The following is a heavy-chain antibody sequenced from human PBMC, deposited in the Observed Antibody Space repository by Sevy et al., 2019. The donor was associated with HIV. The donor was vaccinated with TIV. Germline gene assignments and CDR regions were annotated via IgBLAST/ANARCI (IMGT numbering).Heavy chain of an antibody. J-gene: IGHJ4*02. CDR2: IYHGDSDT. D-gene: IGHD4-17*01. CDR3: ARQPDYGGNVGPFDY. CDR1: GYSFTSYW. V-gene: IGHV5-51*01. Sequence: GESLKISCKGSGYSFTSYWIGWVRQMPGKGLEWMGIIYHGDSDTRYSPSFQGQVTISADKSISTAYLQWSSLKASDTAMYYCARQPDYGGNVGPFDYWGQGALVTVSS.